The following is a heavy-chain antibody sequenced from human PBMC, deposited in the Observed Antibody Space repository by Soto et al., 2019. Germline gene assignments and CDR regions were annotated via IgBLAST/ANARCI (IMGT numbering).Heavy chain of an antibody. J-gene: IGHJ2*01. CDR2: IYHNGRT. CDR3: VRVDPNYIGWGYWHFDL. Sequence: QVQLQESGPGLVKPSGTLSLTCAVSGGSVSDDNWWSWVRQSPGKGLEWIGEIYHNGRTNYNPSPNSRVTISVDKSKYQFFLRLTSVTDADTAVYYCVRVDPNYIGWGYWHFDLWGRGTLVTVSS. CDR1: GGSVSDDNW. V-gene: IGHV4-4*02. D-gene: IGHD3-10*01.